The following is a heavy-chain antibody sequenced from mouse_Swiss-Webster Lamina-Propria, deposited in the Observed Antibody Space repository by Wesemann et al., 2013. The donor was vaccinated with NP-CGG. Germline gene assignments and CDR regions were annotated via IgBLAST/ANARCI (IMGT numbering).Heavy chain of an antibody. J-gene: IGHJ1*01. CDR3: ARDITTVHWYFDV. D-gene: IGHD1-1*01. V-gene: IGHV3-8*02. CDR2: ISYSGST. Sequence: EYAGYISYSGSTYYNPSLKSRISITRDTSKNQYYLQLNSVTTEDTATYYCARDITTVHWYFDVWGAGDHGVTVSS.